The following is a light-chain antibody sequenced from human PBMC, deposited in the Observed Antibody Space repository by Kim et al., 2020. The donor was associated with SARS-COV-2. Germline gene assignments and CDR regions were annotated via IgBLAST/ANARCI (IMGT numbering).Light chain of an antibody. V-gene: IGLV3-21*04. CDR1: SIGSKS. J-gene: IGLJ2*01. Sequence: PGKTARVSCGGSSIGSKSVHWSQRKSGQAPVLVMYYDSDRPSGIPERFSGSNSGNTATLTISRVEAGDEADYYCQVWDSSSDHRVVFGGGTQLTVL. CDR2: YDS. CDR3: QVWDSSSDHRVV.